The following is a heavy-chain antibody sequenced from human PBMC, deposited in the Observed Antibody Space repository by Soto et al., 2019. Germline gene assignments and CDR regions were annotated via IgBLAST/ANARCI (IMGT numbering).Heavy chain of an antibody. CDR3: ARGNRGVVVAAGDYYYMDV. CDR1: GGSFSGYY. J-gene: IGHJ6*03. CDR2: INHSGST. V-gene: IGHV4-34*01. D-gene: IGHD2-15*01. Sequence: SETLSLTCAVYGGSFSGYYWSWIRQPPGKGLEWIGEINHSGSTNYNPSLKSRVTISVDTSKNQFSLKLSSVTAADTAVYYCARGNRGVVVAAGDYYYMDVWGKGTTVTVSS.